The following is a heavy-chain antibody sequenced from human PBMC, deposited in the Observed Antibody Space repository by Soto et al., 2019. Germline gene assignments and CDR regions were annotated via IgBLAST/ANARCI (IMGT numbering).Heavy chain of an antibody. Sequence: GESLKISCKGSGYSFTSYWIGWVRQMPGKGLEWMGIIYPGDSDTRYSPSFQGQVTISADKSISTAYLQWSSLKASDTAMYYCARRYCSGGSCPLGYMDVWGKGTTVTVSS. CDR3: ARRYCSGGSCPLGYMDV. CDR2: IYPGDSDT. J-gene: IGHJ6*03. CDR1: GYSFTSYW. V-gene: IGHV5-51*01. D-gene: IGHD2-15*01.